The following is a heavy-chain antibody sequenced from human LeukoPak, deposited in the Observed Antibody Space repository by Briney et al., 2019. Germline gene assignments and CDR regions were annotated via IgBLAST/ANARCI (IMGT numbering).Heavy chain of an antibody. V-gene: IGHV4-39*07. D-gene: IGHD3-22*01. CDR3: ARGGEYDSSGYYY. Sequence: KTSEALSLTCAVSRGSITNSSCYWGWIRQPPGKGLEWIGGIYYTGTTYYSPSLNSRITISMDTSKKQFSLKLSSVTAADTAVYYCARGGEYDSSGYYYWGQGTLVTVSS. CDR1: RGSITNSSCY. CDR2: IYYTGTT. J-gene: IGHJ4*02.